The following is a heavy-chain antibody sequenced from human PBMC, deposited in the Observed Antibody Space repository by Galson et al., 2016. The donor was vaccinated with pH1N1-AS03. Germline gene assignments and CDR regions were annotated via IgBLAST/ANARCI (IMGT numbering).Heavy chain of an antibody. Sequence: PALVKPTQTLTLTCDFSGFSLNTNGVGVGWIRQPPGKPLEWLALIYWNSEKRYNPFLKGRLTITKDTSKNQVVLTMTNMAPGDTATYFCARKPSGSMVVTSGVWYFDLWGRGTLVAVSS. CDR2: IYWNSEK. CDR1: GFSLNTNGVG. CDR3: ARKPSGSMVVTSGVWYFDL. D-gene: IGHD2-21*02. J-gene: IGHJ2*01. V-gene: IGHV2-5*01.